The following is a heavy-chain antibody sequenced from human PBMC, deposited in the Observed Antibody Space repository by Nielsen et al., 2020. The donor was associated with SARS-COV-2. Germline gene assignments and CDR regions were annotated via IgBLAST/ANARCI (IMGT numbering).Heavy chain of an antibody. CDR3: VRDFGGSSGYERDY. Sequence: GESLKISCAASGFTFSSYGMHWVRQAPGKGLECVSSLSSSEYSTYYADSVKGRFTISRDNPKNTLYLQMSSLRPEDSGVYYCVRDFGGSSGYERDYWGQGTLVTVSS. V-gene: IGHV3-64D*09. CDR1: GFTFSSYG. J-gene: IGHJ4*02. CDR2: LSSSEYST. D-gene: IGHD5-12*01.